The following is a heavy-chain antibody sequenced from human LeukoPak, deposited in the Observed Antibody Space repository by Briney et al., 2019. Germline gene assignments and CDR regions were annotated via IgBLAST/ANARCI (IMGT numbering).Heavy chain of an antibody. CDR3: ARGMVRGVIRPDSSYPRRQAKFDP. CDR1: GYTFTGYY. J-gene: IGHJ5*02. Sequence: ASVKVSCKASGYTFTGYYMHRVRQAPGQGLEWMGWINPNSGGTNYAQKFQGRVTMTRDTSISTAYMELSRLRSDDTAVYYCARGMVRGVIRPDSSYPRRQAKFDPWGQGTLVTVSS. V-gene: IGHV1-2*02. CDR2: INPNSGGT. D-gene: IGHD3-10*01.